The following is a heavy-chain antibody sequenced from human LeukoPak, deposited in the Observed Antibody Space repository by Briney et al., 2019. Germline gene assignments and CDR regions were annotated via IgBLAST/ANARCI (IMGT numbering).Heavy chain of an antibody. CDR2: INSDGSST. CDR3: ARGPGAFDI. CDR1: GFMFSSYW. Sequence: GGSLRLSCVASGFMFSSYWMNWVRQAPGKGLVWVSRINSDGSSTSYADSVKGRFPISRDNAKNTLFLQMNRLRAEDTAVYYCARGPGAFDIWGQGTMVTVSS. D-gene: IGHD2-2*01. V-gene: IGHV3-74*01. J-gene: IGHJ3*02.